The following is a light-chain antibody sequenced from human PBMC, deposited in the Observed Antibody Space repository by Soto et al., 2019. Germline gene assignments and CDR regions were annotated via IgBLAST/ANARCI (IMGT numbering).Light chain of an antibody. J-gene: IGLJ2*01. CDR3: AAWDDSLNGVI. V-gene: IGLV1-44*01. Sequence: QSVLTQPPSASGTPGQRVTISCSGSSSNIGSNTVNWYQQLPGTAPKLLIYSNNQRPSGVPDRFSGSTSGTSASLDISGLQSEDEADYYCAAWDDSLNGVIFGGGTKLTVL. CDR2: SNN. CDR1: SSNIGSNT.